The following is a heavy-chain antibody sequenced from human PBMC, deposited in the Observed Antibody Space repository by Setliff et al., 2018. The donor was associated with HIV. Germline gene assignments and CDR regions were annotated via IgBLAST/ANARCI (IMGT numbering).Heavy chain of an antibody. V-gene: IGHV1-69*05. J-gene: IGHJ6*02. CDR1: GGSFSTYA. CDR2: IIPMFGRA. D-gene: IGHD4-4*01. Sequence: SVKVSCKTSGGSFSTYAISWVRQAPGQGLEWMGGIIPMFGRANYSQNFQGRLTMTRNTSISTVNMELSSLRSEDTAVYFCARVGRLHYLTPFYYYGMDVWGQGTTVTVSS. CDR3: ARVGRLHYLTPFYYYGMDV.